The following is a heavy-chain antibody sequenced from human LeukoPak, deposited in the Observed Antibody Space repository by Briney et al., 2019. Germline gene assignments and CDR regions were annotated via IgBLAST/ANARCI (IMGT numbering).Heavy chain of an antibody. CDR3: AREVGGYSSSWYGDYFDY. J-gene: IGHJ4*02. CDR2: IYYSGST. D-gene: IGHD6-13*01. CDR1: GGSISSYY. Sequence: SETLSLTCTVSGGSISSYYWSWIRQPPGKGLEWIGYIYYSGSTNYNPSLKSRVTISVDTSKNQFSLKLSSVTAADTAVYYCAREVGGYSSSWYGDYFDYWGQGTLVTVSS. V-gene: IGHV4-59*01.